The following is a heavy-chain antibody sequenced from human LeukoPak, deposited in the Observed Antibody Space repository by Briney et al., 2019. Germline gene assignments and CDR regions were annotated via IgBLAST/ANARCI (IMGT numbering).Heavy chain of an antibody. CDR2: ISGSSGST. CDR1: GFTFSSYA. J-gene: IGHJ4*02. V-gene: IGHV3-23*01. Sequence: GGSLRLSCAASGFTFSSYAMSWVRQAPGKGLEWVSGISGSSGSTFYADSVEGRFTISRDNSKNTLFLQMNSLRDEDTAVYYCAKDFPRNDTIVLPRGDKWGQGTLVTVSS. CDR3: AKDFPRNDTIVLPRGDK. D-gene: IGHD3-9*01.